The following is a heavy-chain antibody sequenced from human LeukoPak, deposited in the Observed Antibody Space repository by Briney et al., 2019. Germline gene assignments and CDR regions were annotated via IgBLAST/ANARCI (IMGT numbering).Heavy chain of an antibody. V-gene: IGHV4-59*01. Sequence: SETLSLTCTVAGGSIRTYFWRWIRQPPANGLEWIGYISYSGSTNYNPSLKSRVTISVDTSKNQFSLKLNSMTAADTAVYYCARGGTYALVWGQGTLVTVSS. D-gene: IGHD3-16*01. CDR1: GGSIRTYF. CDR2: ISYSGST. J-gene: IGHJ4*02. CDR3: ARGGTYALV.